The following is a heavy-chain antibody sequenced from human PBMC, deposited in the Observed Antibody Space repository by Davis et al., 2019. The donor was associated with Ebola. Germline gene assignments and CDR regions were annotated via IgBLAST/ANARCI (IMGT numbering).Heavy chain of an antibody. D-gene: IGHD1-26*01. Sequence: GGSLRLSCAASGFTFSSYSMNWVRQAPGKGLEWVAVIWYDGSNKYYADSVKGRFTISRDNSKNTLYLQMNSLRAEDTAVYYCARDRGFFWFDPWGQGTLVTVSS. CDR2: IWYDGSNK. J-gene: IGHJ5*02. CDR3: ARDRGFFWFDP. CDR1: GFTFSSYS. V-gene: IGHV3-33*08.